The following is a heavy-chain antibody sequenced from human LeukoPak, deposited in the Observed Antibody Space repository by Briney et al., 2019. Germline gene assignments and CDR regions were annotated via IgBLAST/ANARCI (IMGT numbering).Heavy chain of an antibody. CDR1: GFTFSSYA. D-gene: IGHD3-10*01. Sequence: GGSLRLSCAAPGFTFSSYAMSWVRQAPGKGLEWVSAISGSGGSTYYADSVKGRFTISRDNSKNTLYLQMNSLRAEDTAVYYCAKACTMVRGVIFRFDYWGQGTLVTVSS. V-gene: IGHV3-23*01. CDR2: ISGSGGST. CDR3: AKACTMVRGVIFRFDY. J-gene: IGHJ4*02.